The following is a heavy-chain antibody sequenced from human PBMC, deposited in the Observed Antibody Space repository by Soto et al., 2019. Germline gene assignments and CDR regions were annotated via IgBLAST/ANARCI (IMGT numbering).Heavy chain of an antibody. J-gene: IGHJ4*02. V-gene: IGHV1-18*01. Sequence: QVQLVQSGAEVKKPGASVKVSCKASGYTFTSYGISWVRQAPGQGLEWMGWISAYNGNTNYAQKLQGRVTMTTDTSTSTAYMELRSLRSDDTAVYYCAGRQSGGPQSKAGLFDYWGQGTLVTVSS. D-gene: IGHD1-1*01. CDR2: ISAYNGNT. CDR3: AGRQSGGPQSKAGLFDY. CDR1: GYTFTSYG.